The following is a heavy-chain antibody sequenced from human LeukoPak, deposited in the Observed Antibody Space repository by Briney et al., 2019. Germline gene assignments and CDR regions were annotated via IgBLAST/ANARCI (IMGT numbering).Heavy chain of an antibody. CDR1: GFTFSSYA. J-gene: IGHJ4*02. D-gene: IGHD6-19*01. V-gene: IGHV3-23*01. CDR2: ISAGDST. CDR3: AKDRDSSGWKYYFDY. Sequence: GGSLRLSCAASGFTFSSYAMSWVRQAPGKGLEWVSTISAGDSTYYPDSVKGRFIISRDNSKNTLYLQMNSLRAEDTAVYYCAKDRDSSGWKYYFDYWGQGTLVTVSS.